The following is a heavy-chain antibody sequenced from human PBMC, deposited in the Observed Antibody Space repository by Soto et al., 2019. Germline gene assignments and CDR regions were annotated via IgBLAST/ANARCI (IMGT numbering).Heavy chain of an antibody. CDR2: IYYSGST. D-gene: IGHD5-12*01. Sequence: SSETLSLTCTVSGGSFNSADYYWSWVRQPPGKGLEWIGYIYYSGSTYLNPSLKSRGTISKDTSRNQFSLRLSSVTAADTAVYYCARAIVVTIGGMDVWGQGTTVTVSS. J-gene: IGHJ6*02. V-gene: IGHV4-30-4*01. CDR3: ARAIVVTIGGMDV. CDR1: GGSFNSADYY.